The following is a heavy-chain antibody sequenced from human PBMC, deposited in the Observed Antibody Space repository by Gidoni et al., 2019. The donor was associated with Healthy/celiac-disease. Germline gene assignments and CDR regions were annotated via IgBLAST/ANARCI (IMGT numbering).Heavy chain of an antibody. Sequence: EVQLVESGGGVVRPGGSLRLSCAASGFTFDDYGMRWVRQAPGKGLEWVAGINWNGGSTGYADSVKGRFTISRDNAKNSLYLQMNSLRAEDTALYHCARGSGGNYYYYGMDVWGQGTTVTVSS. J-gene: IGHJ6*02. CDR1: GFTFDDYG. CDR2: INWNGGST. D-gene: IGHD2-15*01. V-gene: IGHV3-20*01. CDR3: ARGSGGNYYYYGMDV.